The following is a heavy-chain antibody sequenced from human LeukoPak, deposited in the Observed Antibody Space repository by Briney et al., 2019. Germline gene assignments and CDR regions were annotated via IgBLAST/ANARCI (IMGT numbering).Heavy chain of an antibody. J-gene: IGHJ3*02. V-gene: IGHV1-69*04. D-gene: IGHD2-21*02. Sequence: ASVKVSCKASGGTFSSYAISWVRQAPGQGLEWMGRIIPILGIANYAQKFQGRVTITAGKSTSTAYMELSSLRSEDTAVYYCAKYCGGDCYSESDAFDIWGQGTMVTVSS. CDR3: AKYCGGDCYSESDAFDI. CDR1: GGTFSSYA. CDR2: IIPILGIA.